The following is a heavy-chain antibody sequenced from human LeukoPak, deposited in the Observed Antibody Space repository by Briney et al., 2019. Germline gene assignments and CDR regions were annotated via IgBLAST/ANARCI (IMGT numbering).Heavy chain of an antibody. Sequence: GGSLRLSCSVSGLTFYTYAMSWVRQAPGKGLEWVSAISGRDGRTYYTDSVKGRFTISRDNSKNTLFLQMNSLRGEDTAVYYCAKAVLTPRLDYWGQGTLVTVSS. V-gene: IGHV3-23*01. CDR3: AKAVLTPRLDY. D-gene: IGHD4-23*01. CDR2: ISGRDGRT. J-gene: IGHJ4*02. CDR1: GLTFYTYA.